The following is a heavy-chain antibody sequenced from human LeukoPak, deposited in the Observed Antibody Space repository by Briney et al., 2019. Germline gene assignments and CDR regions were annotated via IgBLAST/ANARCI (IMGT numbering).Heavy chain of an antibody. J-gene: IGHJ4*02. V-gene: IGHV4-34*01. CDR1: SGSFSSYY. Sequence: PSATLSLTCALYSGSFSSYYWSSIHLPPGKGLEWIGEITHSGSTNYNPSLKSRVTISVDTSKNQFTLKLSSVTAADTAVYYCARAGDGGPIDYWGQGTLVTVAS. D-gene: IGHD3-16*01. CDR2: ITHSGST. CDR3: ARAGDGGPIDY.